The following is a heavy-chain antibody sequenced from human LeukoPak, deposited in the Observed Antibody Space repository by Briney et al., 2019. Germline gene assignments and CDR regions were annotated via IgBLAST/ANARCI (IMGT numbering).Heavy chain of an antibody. V-gene: IGHV4-30-4*01. CDR2: IFYSGST. CDR3: AREVVAAAEVDY. J-gene: IGHJ4*02. D-gene: IGHD6-13*01. CDR1: GGSISSEDYY. Sequence: SQTLSLTCTVSGGSISSEDYYWSWIRQPPGKGLEWMGYIFYSGSTYYTPSLKSRLTISVDTSKNQFSLKLSSVTAADTAVYYCAREVVAAAEVDYWGQGTLVTVSS.